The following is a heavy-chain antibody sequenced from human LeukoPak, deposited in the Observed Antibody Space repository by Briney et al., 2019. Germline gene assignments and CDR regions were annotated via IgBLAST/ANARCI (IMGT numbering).Heavy chain of an antibody. D-gene: IGHD3-22*01. CDR2: IRSKANSYAT. CDR3: TTKYYYDSSGSKDYGMNV. V-gene: IGHV3-73*01. Sequence: GGSLRLSCAASGFTFSGSAMHWVHQASGKGLEWVGRIRSKANSYATAYAASVKGRFTISRDDSKNTAYLQMNSLKTEDTAVYYCTTKYYYDSSGSKDYGMNVWGQGTTVTVSS. J-gene: IGHJ6*02. CDR1: GFTFSGSA.